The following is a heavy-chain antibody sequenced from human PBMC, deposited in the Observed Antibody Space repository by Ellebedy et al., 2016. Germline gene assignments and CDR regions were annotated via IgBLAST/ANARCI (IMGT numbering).Heavy chain of an antibody. J-gene: IGHJ4*02. V-gene: IGHV1-2*02. CDR2: INPNSGGT. Sequence: ASVKVSXXASGYTFTGYYMHWVRQAPGQGLEWMGWINPNSGGTNYAQKFQGRVTMTRDTSISTAYMELSRLRSDDTAVYYCAHFKEDDYGDYEWYYFDYWGQGTLVTVSS. CDR1: GYTFTGYY. D-gene: IGHD4-17*01. CDR3: AHFKEDDYGDYEWYYFDY.